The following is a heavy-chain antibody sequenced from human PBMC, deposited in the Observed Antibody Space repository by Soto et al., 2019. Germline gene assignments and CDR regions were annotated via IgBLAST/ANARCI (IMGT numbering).Heavy chain of an antibody. Sequence: QVQLVESGGGVVQPGRSLRLSCAASGITFSNYGTHWVRQAPGKGLEWVAVIWYDGRDKYYAYSVKGRFTISRDNSKNTLYLQMNSRTADDPAVYYCLSGYGYFDNWGEGTLVTVSS. D-gene: IGHD3-3*01. CDR3: LSGYGYFDN. CDR2: IWYDGRDK. J-gene: IGHJ4*02. V-gene: IGHV3-33*01. CDR1: GITFSNYG.